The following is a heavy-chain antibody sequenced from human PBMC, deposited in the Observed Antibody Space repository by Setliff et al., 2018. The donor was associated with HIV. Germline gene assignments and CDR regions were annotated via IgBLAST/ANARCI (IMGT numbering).Heavy chain of an antibody. CDR1: GYTFTSYG. V-gene: IGHV1-18*01. J-gene: IGHJ3*02. D-gene: IGHD2-15*01. CDR3: ARDIVVVVAAPDAFDI. CDR2: ISAYNGNT. Sequence: ASVKVSCKASGYTFTSYGISWVRQAPGQGLEWMGWISAYNGNTNYEQKLQGRVTMTTDTSTSTAYMELRSLRSDDTAVYYCARDIVVVVAAPDAFDIWGQGTMVTVSS.